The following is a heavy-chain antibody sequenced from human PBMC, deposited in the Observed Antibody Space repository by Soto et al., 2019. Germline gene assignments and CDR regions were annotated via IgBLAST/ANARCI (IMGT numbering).Heavy chain of an antibody. D-gene: IGHD3-10*01. CDR2: INPNRGGT. Sequence: ASVKVSCKASGYTFTGYYMHWVRQAPGQGLEWMGWINPNRGGTNYAQKFQGRVTMTRDTSISKAYMEMSRLRSDDTAVYYCARDQFIVMVRGVITSSYYYGMDVWGQGTTVTVSS. CDR1: GYTFTGYY. CDR3: ARDQFIVMVRGVITSSYYYGMDV. J-gene: IGHJ6*02. V-gene: IGHV1-2*02.